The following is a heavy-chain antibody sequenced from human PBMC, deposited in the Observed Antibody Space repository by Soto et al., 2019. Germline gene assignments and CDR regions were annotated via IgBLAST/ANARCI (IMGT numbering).Heavy chain of an antibody. CDR2: IYYSGST. D-gene: IGHD6-13*01. V-gene: IGHV4-59*01. J-gene: IGHJ4*02. CDR1: GGSISSYY. CDR3: AREYQQLNYFYY. Sequence: SETLSLTCTVSGGSISSYYWSWIRQPPGKGLEWIGYIYYSGSTNYNPSLKSRVTISVDTSKNQFSLKLSSVTAADTAVYYCAREYQQLNYFYYWGQGTLVTVSS.